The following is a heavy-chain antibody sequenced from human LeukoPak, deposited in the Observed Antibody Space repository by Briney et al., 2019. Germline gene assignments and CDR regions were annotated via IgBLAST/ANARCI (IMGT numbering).Heavy chain of an antibody. CDR3: ARQELRFLEWLRYFDY. CDR1: GGSISSYY. Sequence: SETLSLTCTVSGGSISSYYWGWIRQPPGKGLEWIGSIYYSGSTYYNPSLKSRVTISVDTSKNQFSLKLSSVTAADTAVYYCARQELRFLEWLRYFDYWGQGTLVTVSS. D-gene: IGHD3-3*01. J-gene: IGHJ4*02. CDR2: IYYSGST. V-gene: IGHV4-39*01.